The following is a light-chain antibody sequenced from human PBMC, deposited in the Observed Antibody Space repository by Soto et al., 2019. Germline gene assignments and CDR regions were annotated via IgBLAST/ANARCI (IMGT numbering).Light chain of an antibody. CDR2: SKN. CDR3: SAWDDSLNGWV. Sequence: QSVVTQPPSASGTPGQRVTISCSGSSSNLGRNKVNWYQQFPGTAPKLIIYSKNQRPSGVPDRFSGSQSGTSASLALSGLQSEDEADYYCSAWDDSLNGWVFGGGTKLTVL. V-gene: IGLV1-44*01. CDR1: SSNLGRNK. J-gene: IGLJ3*02.